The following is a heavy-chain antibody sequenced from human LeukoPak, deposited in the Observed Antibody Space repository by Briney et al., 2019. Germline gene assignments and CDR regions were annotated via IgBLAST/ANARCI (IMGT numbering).Heavy chain of an antibody. D-gene: IGHD3-3*01. J-gene: IGHJ4*02. V-gene: IGHV4-30-2*01. CDR3: ARAKYDFWSGTSFDY. CDR1: GFTFSSYA. Sequence: LRLSCAASGFTFSSYAMSWVRQAPGKGLEWIGYIYHSGSTYYNPSLKSRVTISVDRSKNQFSLKLSSVTAADTAVYYCARAKYDFWSGTSFDYWGQGTLVTVSS. CDR2: IYHSGST.